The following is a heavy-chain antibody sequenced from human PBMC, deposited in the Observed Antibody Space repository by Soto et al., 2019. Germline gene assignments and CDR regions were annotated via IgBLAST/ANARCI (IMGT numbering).Heavy chain of an antibody. Sequence: QVQLVQSGAEVKRPGASVKVSCKASGYTFSSYGISWVRQAPGQGLEWMGWISTYNDNTNYARKLQGRVTMTRDTSTSTAYMEVRSPRSDDTAVYYCARDNELFDYWGQGTLVTVSS. V-gene: IGHV1-18*01. J-gene: IGHJ4*02. CDR1: GYTFSSYG. D-gene: IGHD1-1*01. CDR2: ISTYNDNT. CDR3: ARDNELFDY.